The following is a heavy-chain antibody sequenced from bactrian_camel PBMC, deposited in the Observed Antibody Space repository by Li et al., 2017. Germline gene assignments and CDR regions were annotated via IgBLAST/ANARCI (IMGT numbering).Heavy chain of an antibody. V-gene: IGHV3S25*01. CDR1: GFTLSSYR. CDR3: VRDALWLARYYSTNDWAY. Sequence: QLVESGGGLVQPGGSLRLSCAASGFTLSSYRTYWVRQAPGKGLEWVSSISSGGSTTYYADSVKGRFTTSRDNAKNTVYLQMNSLKPEDTAVHYCVRDALWLARYYSTNDWAYWGQGTQVTVS. CDR2: ISSGGSTT. J-gene: IGHJ4*01. D-gene: IGHD4*01.